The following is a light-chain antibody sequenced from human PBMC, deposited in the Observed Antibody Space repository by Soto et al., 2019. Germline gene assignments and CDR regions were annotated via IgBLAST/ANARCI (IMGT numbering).Light chain of an antibody. V-gene: IGKV1D-13*01. CDR1: QGISSA. Sequence: AIQLTQSPSSLSASVGDRVTITCRASQGISSALAWYQQKPGKAPKLLIYDASSLESGVPSSFSGSGSGTEFTLTISSLQPEDFATYYCQQFNNYPPLTFGGGTKVEIK. CDR2: DAS. J-gene: IGKJ4*01. CDR3: QQFNNYPPLT.